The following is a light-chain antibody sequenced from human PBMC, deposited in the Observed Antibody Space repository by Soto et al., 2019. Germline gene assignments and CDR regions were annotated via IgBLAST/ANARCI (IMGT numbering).Light chain of an antibody. CDR1: SSDVGGYNY. J-gene: IGLJ1*01. CDR2: EVS. V-gene: IGLV2-14*01. CDR3: SSYTSSSTLFV. Sequence: QSALTQPASVXXSXXXXXXXSCTGTSSDVGGYNYVSWYQQHPGKAPKLMIYEVSNRPSGVSNRFSGSKSGNTASLTISGLQAEDEADYYCSSYTSSSTLFVFGTGTKLTVL.